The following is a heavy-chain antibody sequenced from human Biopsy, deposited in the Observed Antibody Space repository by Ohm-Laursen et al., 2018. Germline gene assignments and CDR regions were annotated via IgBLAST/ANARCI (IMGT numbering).Heavy chain of an antibody. D-gene: IGHD5-12*01. CDR1: GGSISGSS. CDR2: ISYSGST. CDR3: ARLSRRGYIIFFDY. J-gene: IGHJ4*02. Sequence: SDTLSLTCTVSGGSISGSSWSWIRQAPGRGLEWVGYISYSGSTSNNPSLQSRVTISIDTSKNQFSLTLSSVSAADTAVYYCARLSRRGYIIFFDYWGRGTRVTVSS. V-gene: IGHV4-59*08.